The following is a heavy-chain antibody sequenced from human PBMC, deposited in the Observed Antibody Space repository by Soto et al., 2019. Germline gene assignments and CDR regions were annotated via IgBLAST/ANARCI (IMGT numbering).Heavy chain of an antibody. CDR1: GYTFTSYG. CDR3: ARRGLYGDYAPPVDY. V-gene: IGHV1-18*04. CDR2: ISAYNGNT. D-gene: IGHD4-17*01. J-gene: IGHJ4*02. Sequence: GASVKVSCKASGYTFTSYGISWVRQAPGQGLEWMGWISAYNGNTNYAQKLQGRVTMTTDTSTSTAYMELRSLRSDDTAVYYCARRGLYGDYAPPVDYWGQGTLVTVSS.